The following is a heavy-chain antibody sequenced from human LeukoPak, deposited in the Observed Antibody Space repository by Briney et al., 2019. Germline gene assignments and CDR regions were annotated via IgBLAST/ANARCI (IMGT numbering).Heavy chain of an antibody. V-gene: IGHV3-30*04. Sequence: AGSLRLSCVASGFTFTGHSMHWVRQAPGKGLEWVAVVGGDERTIFYADSLKGRFTVSRDNSKNTVYLQMNSLRDEDTAFYYCAREKQSGGTSFDYWGQGSLVSVSS. CDR2: VGGDERTI. D-gene: IGHD1-26*01. CDR1: GFTFTGHS. CDR3: AREKQSGGTSFDY. J-gene: IGHJ4*02.